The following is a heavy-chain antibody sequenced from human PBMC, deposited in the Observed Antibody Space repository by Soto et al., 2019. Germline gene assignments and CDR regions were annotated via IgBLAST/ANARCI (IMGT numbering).Heavy chain of an antibody. Sequence: SVKVSCKASGGTFSSYAISWVRQAPGQGLEWMGGIIPIFGTANYAQKFQGRVTITADESTSTAYMELSSLRSEDTAVYYCARGGLEELRDAFDIWGQGXMVTV. CDR2: IIPIFGTA. V-gene: IGHV1-69*13. CDR3: ARGGLEELRDAFDI. CDR1: GGTFSSYA. D-gene: IGHD1-7*01. J-gene: IGHJ3*02.